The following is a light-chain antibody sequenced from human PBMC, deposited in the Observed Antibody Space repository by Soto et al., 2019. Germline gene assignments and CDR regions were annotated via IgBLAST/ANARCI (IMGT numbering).Light chain of an antibody. J-gene: IGKJ3*01. V-gene: IGKV1-27*01. CDR3: QKYSSAPFT. CDR1: QDISNY. Sequence: DIQMTQSPSSLSASVGDRVTITCRASQDISNYLAWIQQKPGKVPKFLIYGASTLQSGVPSRFSGSGSGTEFTLTISSLQPEDVATYYCQKYSSAPFTFGPGTRVDVK. CDR2: GAS.